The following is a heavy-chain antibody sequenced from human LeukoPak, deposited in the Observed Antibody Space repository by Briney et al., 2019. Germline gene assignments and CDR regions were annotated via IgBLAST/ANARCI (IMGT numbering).Heavy chain of an antibody. J-gene: IGHJ4*02. CDR3: ARWGFHDYGDYGYFDY. CDR1: GYTFTSYG. Sequence: ASVKLSCTASGYTFTSYGISWVRQAPGQGLEWMGWISAYNGNTNYAQKLQGRVTMTTDTSTSTAYMEPRSLRSDDTAVYYCARWGFHDYGDYGYFDYWGQGTLVTVSS. D-gene: IGHD4-17*01. CDR2: ISAYNGNT. V-gene: IGHV1-18*01.